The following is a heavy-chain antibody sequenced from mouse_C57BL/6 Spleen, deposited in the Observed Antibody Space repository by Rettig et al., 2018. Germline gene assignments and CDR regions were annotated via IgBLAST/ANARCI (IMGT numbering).Heavy chain of an antibody. CDR1: GYSITSGYY. CDR3: ARENYGSSYEAY. CDR2: ISYDGSN. J-gene: IGHJ3*01. D-gene: IGHD1-1*01. Sequence: DVQLQESGPGLVKPSQSLSLTCSVTGYSITSGYYWNWIRQFPGNKLEWMGYISYDGSNNYNPSLKNRISITRDTSKNQFFLKLNSVTTEDTATYYCARENYGSSYEAYWGQGTLVTVSA. V-gene: IGHV3-6*01.